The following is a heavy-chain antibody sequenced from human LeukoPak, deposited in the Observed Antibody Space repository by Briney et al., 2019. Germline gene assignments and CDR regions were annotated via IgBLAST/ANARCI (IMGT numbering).Heavy chain of an antibody. CDR1: GFTFSSYW. J-gene: IGHJ3*02. D-gene: IGHD3-10*01. Sequence: GGSLRLSCAASGFTFSSYWMNWVRQAPGKGLEWVANMKQDGSEKYYVDSVKGRFTISRDNAKNSLFLQMNSLRAEDTAVYYCARDNGVVRGVIHPNDAFDIWGQGTMVTVSS. CDR3: ARDNGVVRGVIHPNDAFDI. CDR2: MKQDGSEK. V-gene: IGHV3-7*01.